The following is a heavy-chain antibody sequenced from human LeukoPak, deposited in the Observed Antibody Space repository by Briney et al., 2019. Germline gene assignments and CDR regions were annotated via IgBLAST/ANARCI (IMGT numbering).Heavy chain of an antibody. CDR3: ARAVGPRGGNWFDP. CDR2: VNPSSGST. V-gene: IGHV1-46*01. D-gene: IGHD1-26*01. CDR1: GYTFTSYF. J-gene: IGHJ5*02. Sequence: GASVKVSCKASGYTFTSYFMHWVRQAPGQGLEWMGVVNPSSGSTTYSQKFQGRVTMTRDTSTSTVYMDLSSLRPEDTALYYCARAVGPRGGNWFDPWGQGTLVTVSS.